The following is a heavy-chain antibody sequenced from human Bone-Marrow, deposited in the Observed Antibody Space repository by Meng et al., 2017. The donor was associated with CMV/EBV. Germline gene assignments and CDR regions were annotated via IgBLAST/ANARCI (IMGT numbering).Heavy chain of an antibody. Sequence: GESLKISCVSSGSTFSTYAMSWVRQAPGKGLEWVAAVSGGDGTTYYADSVKGRFTISRDNSKNTLYLQMNSLRAEDTAVYYSARSSFYDYGGNVGRDYWGQGTLVTVSS. V-gene: IGHV3-23*01. D-gene: IGHD4-23*01. CDR1: GSTFSTYA. CDR2: VSGGDGTT. J-gene: IGHJ4*02. CDR3: ARSSFYDYGGNVGRDY.